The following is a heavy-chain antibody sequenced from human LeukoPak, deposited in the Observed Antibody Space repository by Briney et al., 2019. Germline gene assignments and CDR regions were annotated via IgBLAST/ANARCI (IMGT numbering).Heavy chain of an antibody. J-gene: IGHJ4*02. CDR3: ARIFDS. CDR2: TFHTGKT. CDR1: GDSVRSGGLY. Sequence: SETLSLTCTLSGDSVRSGGLYWGWIRQPPGKSPEWIGDTFHTGKTNYNPSLRSRATISLDTSKSQFSLRLTSMTAADTAVYYCARIFDSWGQGILVTVSS. V-gene: IGHV4-61*08.